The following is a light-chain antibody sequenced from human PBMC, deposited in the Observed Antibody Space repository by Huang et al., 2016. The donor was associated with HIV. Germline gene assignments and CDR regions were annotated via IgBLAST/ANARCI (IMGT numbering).Light chain of an antibody. CDR1: QGIDSY. CDR2: ATS. CDR3: QQYYTFPWT. J-gene: IGKJ1*01. V-gene: IGKV1D-8*01. Sequence: VIWMTQSPSLVSASTGDTVTLNCRVSQGIDSYLAWYQQRPGKAPDLLIYATSTLHGGVPSRFNGSGSGTDFTLTIRRLQSEDFADYYCQQYYTFPWTFGQGTKVDVK.